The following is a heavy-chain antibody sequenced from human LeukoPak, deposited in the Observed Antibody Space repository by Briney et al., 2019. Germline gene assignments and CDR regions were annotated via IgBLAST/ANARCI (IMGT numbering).Heavy chain of an antibody. Sequence: GGSLRLSCAGTGFTFSSYGMHWVRQAPGKGLEGVAVISNDGGSIHYVDSVKGRFTISRDNSKSTLYLQMNSLRAEDTALYYCARPTSGWYAGGFDYWGQGILVTVSS. J-gene: IGHJ4*02. D-gene: IGHD6-19*01. CDR1: GFTFSSYG. CDR3: ARPTSGWYAGGFDY. CDR2: ISNDGGSI. V-gene: IGHV3-30*03.